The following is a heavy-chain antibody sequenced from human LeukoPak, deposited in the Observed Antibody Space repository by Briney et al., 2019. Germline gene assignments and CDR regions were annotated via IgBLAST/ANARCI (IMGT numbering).Heavy chain of an antibody. V-gene: IGHV3-23*03. CDR3: ARRAGAYSHPYDY. CDR1: GFTFSSYA. D-gene: IGHD4/OR15-4a*01. J-gene: IGHJ4*02. CDR2: IFSST. Sequence: GGSLRLSCAASGFTFSSYAMSWVRQAPGKGLEWVSFIFSSTHYSDSVKGRFTISRDNSKNTLYLQMNSLRAEDTAVYYCARRAGAYSHPYDYWGQGTLVTVSS.